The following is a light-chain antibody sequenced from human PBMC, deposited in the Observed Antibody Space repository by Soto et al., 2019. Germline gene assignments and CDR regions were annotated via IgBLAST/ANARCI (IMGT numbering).Light chain of an antibody. V-gene: IGKV3-20*01. J-gene: IGKJ2*01. CDR1: QSVSSTY. CDR3: QQYGSFPYT. Sequence: ELVLTQSPGTLSLSPGERATLSCRASQSVSSTYLAWYQQKPGQAPRLLIYGASSRATGIPDRFSGGGSGTDFTLTISRLEPEDFAVYYCQQYGSFPYTFGQGTKLEI. CDR2: GAS.